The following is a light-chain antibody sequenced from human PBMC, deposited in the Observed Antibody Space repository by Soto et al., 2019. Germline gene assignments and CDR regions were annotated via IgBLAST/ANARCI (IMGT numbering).Light chain of an antibody. Sequence: DIQTTQSPSSLSASVGDRVTITCRTSDNIAKYLNWYQQKPGQVPKLLIVAAYRLQSGVPTRFSGSGSGTDFTLTINNLQPEDFATYYCQQSYSAPPWTFGQGTKVDIK. J-gene: IGKJ1*01. CDR3: QQSYSAPPWT. V-gene: IGKV1-39*01. CDR2: AAY. CDR1: DNIAKY.